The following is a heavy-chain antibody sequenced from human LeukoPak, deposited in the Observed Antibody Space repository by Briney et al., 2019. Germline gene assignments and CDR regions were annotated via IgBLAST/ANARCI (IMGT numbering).Heavy chain of an antibody. V-gene: IGHV3-48*03. CDR2: ISSSGSTI. CDR3: ARNDKASFDI. D-gene: IGHD1-1*01. J-gene: IGHJ3*02. Sequence: GGSLRLSCAASGFTLSSYEMNWVRHAPGKGLEWVSYISSSGSTIYYAAPVKGPFTISRDNANNSLYLQMNRLRAKDTAAYYCARNDKASFDIWGQGTMVTVSS. CDR1: GFTLSSYE.